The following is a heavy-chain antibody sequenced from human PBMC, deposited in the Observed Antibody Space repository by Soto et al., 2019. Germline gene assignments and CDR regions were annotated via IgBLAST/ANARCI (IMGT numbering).Heavy chain of an antibody. CDR1: GFTFSSYA. CDR2: ISYDGSNK. J-gene: IGHJ5*02. Sequence: QVQLVESGGGVVQPGRSLRLSCAASGFTFSSYAMHWVRQAPGKGLEWVAVISYDGSNKYYADSMKGRFTISRDNSKNTLYLQMNSLRAEDTAVYYCARGVAVAWGWFDPWGQGTLVTVSS. V-gene: IGHV3-30-3*01. D-gene: IGHD6-19*01. CDR3: ARGVAVAWGWFDP.